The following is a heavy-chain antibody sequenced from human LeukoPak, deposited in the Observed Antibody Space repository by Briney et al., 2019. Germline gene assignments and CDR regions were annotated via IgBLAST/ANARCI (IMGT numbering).Heavy chain of an antibody. Sequence: GGSLRLSCAASGFTFSSYAMSWVRQAPGKGLEWVSAISGSGCSTYYADSVKGRFTISRDNSKNTLYLQMNSLRAEDTAVYYCAKGRSVAVAGTNAFDIWGQGTMVTVSS. J-gene: IGHJ3*02. D-gene: IGHD6-19*01. CDR3: AKGRSVAVAGTNAFDI. CDR1: GFTFSSYA. V-gene: IGHV3-23*01. CDR2: ISGSGCST.